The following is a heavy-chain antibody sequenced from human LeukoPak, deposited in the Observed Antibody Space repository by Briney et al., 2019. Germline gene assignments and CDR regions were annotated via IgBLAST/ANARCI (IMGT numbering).Heavy chain of an antibody. J-gene: IGHJ4*02. V-gene: IGHV4-31*03. Sequence: SQTLSLTCTVSGGSISSGGYYWSWIRQHPGKGLEWIGYIYYSGSTYYNPSLKSRVTISVDTSKNQFPLKLSSVTAADTAVYYCARGLMMAVAGRGEFHYWGQGTLVTVSS. D-gene: IGHD6-13*01. CDR3: ARGLMMAVAGRGEFHY. CDR2: IYYSGST. CDR1: GGSISSGGYY.